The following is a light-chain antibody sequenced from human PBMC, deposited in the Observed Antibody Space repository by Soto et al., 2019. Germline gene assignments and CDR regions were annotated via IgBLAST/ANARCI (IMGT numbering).Light chain of an antibody. CDR1: QSISSY. J-gene: IGKJ1*01. CDR3: QQSYSHPA. CDR2: AAS. Sequence: DIQMTQSPSSLSASVGDRVTITCRASQSISSYLNWYQQKPAKAPKLLIYAASSLQSGVPSRFSGSGSGTDFTLTISSLQPEDFATYYCQQSYSHPAFGQGTKVEIK. V-gene: IGKV1-39*01.